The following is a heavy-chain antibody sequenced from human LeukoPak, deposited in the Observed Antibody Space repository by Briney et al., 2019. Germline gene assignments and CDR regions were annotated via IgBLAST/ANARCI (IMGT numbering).Heavy chain of an antibody. CDR3: ARDRGGTGDFDY. V-gene: IGHV1-3*01. Sequence: GASVKVSCKASGYISTSNAMHWVRRAPGQRLEWMGWINADNGDTRYSQKFQGRVTIARDTSASTAYMELSSLRSEDTAVYYCARDRGGTGDFDYWGQGTLVTVSS. CDR1: GYISTSNA. D-gene: IGHD1-1*01. J-gene: IGHJ4*02. CDR2: INADNGDT.